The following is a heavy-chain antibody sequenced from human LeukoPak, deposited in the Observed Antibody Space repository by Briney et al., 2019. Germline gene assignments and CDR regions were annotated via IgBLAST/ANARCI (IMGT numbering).Heavy chain of an antibody. Sequence: VKPSETLSLTCTVSGRSIRNYYWSWIRQPPGKGLEWIGYFYYIESTNYNPSLKSRVTISVDTSKNQFSLKLRSVTAADTAVYYCARGAGYSTPSFDYWGQGSLVTVSS. J-gene: IGHJ4*02. D-gene: IGHD6-13*01. V-gene: IGHV4-59*01. CDR3: ARGAGYSTPSFDY. CDR2: FYYIEST. CDR1: GRSIRNYY.